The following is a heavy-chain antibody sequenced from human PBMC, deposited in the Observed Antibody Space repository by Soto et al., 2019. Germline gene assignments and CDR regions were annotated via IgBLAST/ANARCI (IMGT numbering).Heavy chain of an antibody. Sequence: GGSLRLSCAASGFTFTNYWMHWVRQVPGKGLVWVSRIDGVGAGTSYSDSVRGRFTISRDNAENMLYLQMNSLRAEDTAVYYCTTVFEYWGKGTXV. CDR1: GFTFTNYW. J-gene: IGHJ4*02. CDR3: TTVFEY. CDR2: IDGVGAGT. V-gene: IGHV3-74*01.